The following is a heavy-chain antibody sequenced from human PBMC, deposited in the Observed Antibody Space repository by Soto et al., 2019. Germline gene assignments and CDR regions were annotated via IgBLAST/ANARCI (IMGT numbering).Heavy chain of an antibody. J-gene: IGHJ4*02. Sequence: PGGSLRLSCAASGFTFSAHYMDWVRQAPGKGLEWVGRIKNKANSYTTEYAASVEGRFTISREDSQNSLYLQMNSLKTEDTAVYYCARVSLVGPSGGRYFDYWGQGSQVAGSS. CDR2: IKNKANSYTT. D-gene: IGHD1-26*01. CDR3: ARVSLVGPSGGRYFDY. V-gene: IGHV3-72*01. CDR1: GFTFSAHY.